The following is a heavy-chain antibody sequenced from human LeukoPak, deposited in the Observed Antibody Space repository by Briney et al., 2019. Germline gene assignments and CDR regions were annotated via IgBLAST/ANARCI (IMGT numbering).Heavy chain of an antibody. J-gene: IGHJ4*02. V-gene: IGHV3-23*01. CDR2: ISGGAGST. Sequence: GGSLRLSCAASGFTFSSYAMSWVRQAPGKGLEWVSAISGGAGSTYYADSVKGRFTISRDNSQNTLYLQMNSLRAEDTAVYYCAKDQDTMVRGVFPFDYWGQGTLVTVSS. CDR3: AKDQDTMVRGVFPFDY. CDR1: GFTFSSYA. D-gene: IGHD3-10*01.